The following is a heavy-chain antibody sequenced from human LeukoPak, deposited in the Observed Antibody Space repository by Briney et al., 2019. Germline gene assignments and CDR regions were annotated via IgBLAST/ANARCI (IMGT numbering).Heavy chain of an antibody. D-gene: IGHD3-22*01. CDR1: GDSITSGSYY. CDR2: IYYTGST. CDR3: ARLDRSGYEIGGTWFDP. J-gene: IGHJ5*02. V-gene: IGHV4-61*05. Sequence: SETLSLTCTVSGDSITSGSYYWGWIRQPPGKGLEWIGYIYYTGSTNSNPSLKSRVTVSVDTSMNQFSLKLSSMTAADTAVYYCARLDRSGYEIGGTWFDPWGQGTLVTVSS.